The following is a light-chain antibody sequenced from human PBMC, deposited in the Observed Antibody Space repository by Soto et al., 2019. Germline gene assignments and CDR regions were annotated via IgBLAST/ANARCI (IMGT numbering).Light chain of an antibody. CDR2: GAS. CDR1: QSVSSY. Sequence: EIVLTQSPGTLSLSPGERATLSCRASQSVSSYLAWYQQKPGQAPRLLIYGASSRATGIPDRFSGSGSGTGFTLPSSRLEAEDPAVYCWRHYGRSSRTFGQGTAVEIK. CDR3: RHYGRSSRT. J-gene: IGKJ1*01. V-gene: IGKV3-20*01.